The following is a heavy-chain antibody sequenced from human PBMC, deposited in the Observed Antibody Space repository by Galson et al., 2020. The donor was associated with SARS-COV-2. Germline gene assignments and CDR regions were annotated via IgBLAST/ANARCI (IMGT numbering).Heavy chain of an antibody. Sequence: NSGGSLRLSCAASGFTFSDYYMSWIRQAPGKGLEWVSYISSSGSTIYYADSVKGRFTISRDNAKNSLYLQMNSLRAEDTAVYYCARDYLPTMVRDSYYYYGMDVWGQGTTVTVSS. V-gene: IGHV3-11*01. J-gene: IGHJ6*02. CDR1: GFTFSDYY. CDR3: ARDYLPTMVRDSYYYYGMDV. D-gene: IGHD3-10*01. CDR2: ISSSGSTI.